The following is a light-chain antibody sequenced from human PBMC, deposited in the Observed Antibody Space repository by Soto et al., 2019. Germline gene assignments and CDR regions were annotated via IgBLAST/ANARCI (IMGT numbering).Light chain of an antibody. CDR3: QQYNSYPWT. CDR2: KAS. CDR1: QSISSW. V-gene: IGKV1-5*03. J-gene: IGKJ1*01. Sequence: DIQMTQSPSTLSASVGDRVTITCRASQSISSWLAWYQQKPGKAPKLLIYKASSLESGVPSRFSGSGSGTEFTLTISSLQPDDFATYECQQYNSYPWTFGQGNKVEIK.